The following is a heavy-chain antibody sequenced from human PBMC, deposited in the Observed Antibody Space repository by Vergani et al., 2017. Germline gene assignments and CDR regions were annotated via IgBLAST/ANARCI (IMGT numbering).Heavy chain of an antibody. CDR1: GGSFSGYY. V-gene: IGHV4-34*01. Sequence: QVQLQQWGAGLLKPSETLSLTCAVYGGSFSGYYWSWIRQPPGKGLEWIGEINHSGSTNYNPSLKSRVTISVDTSKNQFSLKLSSVTAADTAVYYCAREVPYSSSWYSDYWGQGTLVTVSS. D-gene: IGHD6-13*01. J-gene: IGHJ4*02. CDR3: AREVPYSSSWYSDY. CDR2: INHSGST.